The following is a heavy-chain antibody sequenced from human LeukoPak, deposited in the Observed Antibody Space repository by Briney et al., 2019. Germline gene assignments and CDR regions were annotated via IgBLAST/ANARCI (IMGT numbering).Heavy chain of an antibody. J-gene: IGHJ5*02. Sequence: GSSVKVSCKASGGTFSSYAISWVRQAPGQGLEWMRGIIPIFGTANYAQKFQGRVTITADESTSTAYMELSSLRSEDTAVYYCARDGSGSYYSDPGGAWGQGTLVTVSS. CDR3: ARDGSGSYYSDPGGA. V-gene: IGHV1-69*01. CDR2: IIPIFGTA. CDR1: GGTFSSYA. D-gene: IGHD3-10*01.